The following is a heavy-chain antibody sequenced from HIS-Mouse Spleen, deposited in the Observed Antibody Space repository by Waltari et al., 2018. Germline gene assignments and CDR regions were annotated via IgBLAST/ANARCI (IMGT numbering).Heavy chain of an antibody. CDR2: IYYVGST. CDR3: ARHAGGSGSYDAFDI. CDR1: GGSISSYY. J-gene: IGHJ3*02. D-gene: IGHD1-26*01. Sequence: QVQLQESGPGLVKPSETLSLTCTVSGGSISSYYWSWIRQPPGKGLEWIGYIYYVGSTNYNPSHKSRVTISVATSKNQFSLKLGSVTAADTAVYYCARHAGGSGSYDAFDIWGQGTMVTVSS. V-gene: IGHV4-59*08.